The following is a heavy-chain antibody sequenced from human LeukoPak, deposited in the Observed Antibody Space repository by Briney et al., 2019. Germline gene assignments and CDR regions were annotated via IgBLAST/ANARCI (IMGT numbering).Heavy chain of an antibody. D-gene: IGHD6-19*01. V-gene: IGHV3-23*01. CDR3: AKSGGWRYYFDY. J-gene: IGHJ4*02. CDR1: GSTFSSYA. CDR2: ISGSGGST. Sequence: PGGSLRLSCAASGSTFSSYAMSWVRQAPGKGLEWVSAISGSGGSTYYADSVKGRFTISRDNSKNTLYLQMNSLRAEDTAVYYCAKSGGWRYYFDYWGQGTLVTVSS.